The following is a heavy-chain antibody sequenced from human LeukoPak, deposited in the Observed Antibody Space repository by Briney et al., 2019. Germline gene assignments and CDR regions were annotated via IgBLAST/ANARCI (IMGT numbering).Heavy chain of an antibody. D-gene: IGHD2-2*01. Sequence: GGSLRLSCAASGFTFSNYWMHWVRQVPGKGLVWVSHINSDGTNTDYADSVRGRFTISRDNAKNTLYLQMNSLRAEDTAVYYCARVRYCSSSRCYVYFEYWGQGTLVTVSS. CDR2: INSDGTNT. CDR3: ARVRYCSSSRCYVYFEY. J-gene: IGHJ4*02. CDR1: GFTFSNYW. V-gene: IGHV3-74*01.